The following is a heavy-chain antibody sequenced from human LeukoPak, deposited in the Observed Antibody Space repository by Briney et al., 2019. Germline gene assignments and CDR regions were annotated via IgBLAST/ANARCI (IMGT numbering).Heavy chain of an antibody. V-gene: IGHV4-34*01. CDR2: INHSGST. CDR3: ASLVATIKGNSFDY. J-gene: IGHJ4*02. CDR1: GGSFSGYY. Sequence: SSETLSLTCAVYGGSFSGYYWSWIRQPPGKGLEWIGEINHSGSTNYNPSLKSRVTISVDTSKNQFSLKLSSVTAADTAVYYCASLVATIKGNSFDYWGQGTLVTVSS. D-gene: IGHD5-12*01.